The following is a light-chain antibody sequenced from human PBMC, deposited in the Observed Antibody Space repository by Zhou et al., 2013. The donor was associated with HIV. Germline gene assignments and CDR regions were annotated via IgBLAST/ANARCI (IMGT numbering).Light chain of an antibody. J-gene: IGKJ1*01. CDR2: GAS. Sequence: IQMTQSPSSLSASVGDTITITCRASQGIGDDLAWYQQKPGKAPKLLIYGASILQGGVPSRFIGRGSDTDFTLAIRSLQPEDLATYYCLQXHTFPWTFGQGTKLDFK. CDR3: LQXHTFPWT. CDR1: QGIGDD. V-gene: IGKV1-6*01.